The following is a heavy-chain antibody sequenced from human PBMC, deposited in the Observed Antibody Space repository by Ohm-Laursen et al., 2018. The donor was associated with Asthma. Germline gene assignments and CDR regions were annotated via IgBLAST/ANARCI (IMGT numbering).Heavy chain of an antibody. V-gene: IGHV3-33*01. J-gene: IGHJ4*02. CDR2: IWYDGSNK. D-gene: IGHD2-15*01. CDR1: GFTFSSYK. CDR3: ASGVCSGGSCYSIDY. Sequence: SLRLSCSAFGFTFSSYKMHWVRQAPGKGLEWVAVIWYDGSNKYYADSVKGRFTISRDNSKNTLYLQMNSLRAEDTAVYYCASGVCSGGSCYSIDYWGQGTLVTVSS.